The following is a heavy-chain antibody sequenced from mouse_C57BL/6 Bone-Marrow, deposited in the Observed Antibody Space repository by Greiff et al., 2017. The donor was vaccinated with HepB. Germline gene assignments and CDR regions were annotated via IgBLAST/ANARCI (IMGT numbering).Heavy chain of an antibody. V-gene: IGHV14-4*01. CDR1: GFNIKDDY. CDR2: IDPENGDT. CDR3: TTWIYYDYDYAMDY. D-gene: IGHD2-4*01. J-gene: IGHJ4*01. Sequence: VQLKESGAELVRPGASVKLSCTASGFNIKDDYMHWVKQRPEQGLEWIGWIDPENGDTEYASKFQGKATITADTSSNTAYLQLSSLTSEDTAVYYCTTWIYYDYDYAMDYWGQGTSVTVSS.